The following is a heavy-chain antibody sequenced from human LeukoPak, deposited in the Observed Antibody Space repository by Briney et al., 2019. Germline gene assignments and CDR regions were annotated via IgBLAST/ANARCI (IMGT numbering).Heavy chain of an antibody. CDR3: AKGSYGPLFDY. J-gene: IGHJ4*02. CDR1: GFTFSSYG. CDR2: IQYDGSNK. D-gene: IGHD2-2*01. V-gene: IGHV3-30*02. Sequence: GGSLRLSCAASGFTFSSYGMHWVRQAPGKGLEWVAFIQYDGSNKYYADSVKGRFTISRDNSKNTLYLQMNSLRAEDTAVYYCAKGSYGPLFDYWGQGTLVTVSS.